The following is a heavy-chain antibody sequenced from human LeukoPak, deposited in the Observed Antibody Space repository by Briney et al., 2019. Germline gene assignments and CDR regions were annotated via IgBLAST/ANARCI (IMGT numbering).Heavy chain of an antibody. CDR3: ARIKYCSSTSCYLLPYYYYGMDV. CDR2: IYPGDSDT. V-gene: IGHV5-51*01. J-gene: IGHJ6*02. CDR1: GYSFTSYW. Sequence: GESLKICCKGSGYSFTSYWIGWVRQMPGKGLEWMGIIYPGDSDTRYSPSFQGQVTISADKSISTAYLQWSSLKASDTAMYYCARIKYCSSTSCYLLPYYYYGMDVWGQGTTVTVSS. D-gene: IGHD2-2*01.